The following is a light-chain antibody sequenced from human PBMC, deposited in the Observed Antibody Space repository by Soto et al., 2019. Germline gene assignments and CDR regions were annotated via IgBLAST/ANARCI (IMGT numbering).Light chain of an antibody. J-gene: IGLJ1*01. CDR3: SSYTSISTSV. CDR1: SSDVGGYNY. CDR2: EVS. V-gene: IGLV2-14*01. Sequence: QSVLTQPASVSGSPGQSITISCTGTSSDVGGYNYVSWYQQHPGKAPKLMIYEVSNWPSGVSSRFSGSKSGNTASLTISGLQAEDEADYYCSSYTSISTSVFGTGTKLTVL.